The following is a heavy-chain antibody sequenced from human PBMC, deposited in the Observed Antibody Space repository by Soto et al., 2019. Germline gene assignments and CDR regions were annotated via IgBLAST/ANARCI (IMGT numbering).Heavy chain of an antibody. CDR1: GYTFTSYG. CDR2: INTYNGNT. V-gene: IGHV1-18*01. D-gene: IGHD3-16*01. Sequence: ASVKVSCKNFGYTFTSYGIGWARQAPGQGLEWMGWINTYNGNTNYAQNLQGRVTLTTDTSTSTAYMELRSLRSNDTAIYYCAMVDVYVTPSPQDVWGQGTTVTVSS. CDR3: AMVDVYVTPSPQDV. J-gene: IGHJ6*02.